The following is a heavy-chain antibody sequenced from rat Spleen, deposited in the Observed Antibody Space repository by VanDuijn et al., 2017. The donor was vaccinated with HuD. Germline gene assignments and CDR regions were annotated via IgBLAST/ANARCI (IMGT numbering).Heavy chain of an antibody. V-gene: IGHV3-1*01. J-gene: IGHJ4*01. CDR2: IGYSGDT. D-gene: IGHD1-2*01. CDR3: ARGKQLYRDYVMDA. Sequence: EVQLQESGPGLVKPSQSLSLTCSVTGYSITSNYWGWIRKFPGNKMEWMAYIGYSGDTDYNPSLKSRISITRDTSKNQFFLQLNSVTTEDKATYYCARGKQLYRDYVMDAWGQGTSVTVSS. CDR1: GYSITSNY.